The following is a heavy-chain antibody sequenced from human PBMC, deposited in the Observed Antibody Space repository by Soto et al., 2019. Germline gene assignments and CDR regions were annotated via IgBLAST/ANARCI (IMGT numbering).Heavy chain of an antibody. D-gene: IGHD2-8*01. CDR2: IKSKADGGTT. CDR1: RFTLTNSW. J-gene: IGHJ4*01. Sequence: GGSLRLSCASSRFTLTNSWITWVRQAPRKGLEWVGRIKSKADGGTTDYAEPGHGRFGISRDDSNHMVYLQMISRKIKDTASYYCTRASYSTIIRVRFGYWGHGTLVTICS. CDR3: TRASYSTIIRVRFGY. V-gene: IGHV3-15*07.